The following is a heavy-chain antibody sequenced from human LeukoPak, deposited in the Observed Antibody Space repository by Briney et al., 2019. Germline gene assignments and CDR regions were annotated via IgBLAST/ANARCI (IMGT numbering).Heavy chain of an antibody. V-gene: IGHV4-34*01. CDR3: ARLPHCISTSCSYYMDV. CDR1: GGSFSGYY. J-gene: IGHJ6*03. Sequence: SETLSLTCAVYGGSFSGYYWSWIRQPPGKGLEWIGEINHSGSTNYNPSLRSRVTISVDTSKNQFSLKLSSVTAADTAVYYCARLPHCISTSCSYYMDVWGKGTTVTISS. D-gene: IGHD2-2*01. CDR2: INHSGST.